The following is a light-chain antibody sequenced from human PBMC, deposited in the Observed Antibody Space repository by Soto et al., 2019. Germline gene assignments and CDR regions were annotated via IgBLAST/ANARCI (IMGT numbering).Light chain of an antibody. V-gene: IGKV3-20*01. Sequence: ILLTQSPGTLSLSPGGRATLSCRASQSVSRRLAWYQQRPGQSPRLLISGASMRASGVPVRFIGSGSGTDFTLTITRLEPEDFAVYYCQQYGGSPITFGLGTRLEIK. CDR1: QSVSRR. CDR3: QQYGGSPIT. CDR2: GAS. J-gene: IGKJ5*01.